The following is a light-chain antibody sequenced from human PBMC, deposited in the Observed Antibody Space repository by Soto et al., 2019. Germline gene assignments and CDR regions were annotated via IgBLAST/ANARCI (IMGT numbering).Light chain of an antibody. CDR1: NIGSKS. Sequence: SYDLTQPPSVSVAPGQTARITCGGNNIGSKSVYWYQQKPGQAPVLVVSDDSDRPSGIPQRFSGSNSGNTATLTISRVEAGDEADYHCQVWDSTSDHYVFGTGTKVTVL. CDR2: DDS. V-gene: IGLV3-21*02. J-gene: IGLJ1*01. CDR3: QVWDSTSDHYV.